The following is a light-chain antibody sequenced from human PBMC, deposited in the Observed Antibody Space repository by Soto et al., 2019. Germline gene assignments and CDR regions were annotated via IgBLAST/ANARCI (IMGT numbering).Light chain of an antibody. CDR2: GAS. J-gene: IGKJ1*01. CDR3: QQYNNWPPT. Sequence: IVMTQSPGTLSLSAGDRATLSCRASQSITTNLAWYQQKPGQAPRLLIYGASTRATGIPARFSGSGSGTEFTLTISSLQSEDFAVYYCQQYNNWPPTFGQGTKVDIK. CDR1: QSITTN. V-gene: IGKV3-15*01.